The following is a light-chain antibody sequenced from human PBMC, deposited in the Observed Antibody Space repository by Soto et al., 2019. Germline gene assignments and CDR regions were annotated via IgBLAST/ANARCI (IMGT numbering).Light chain of an antibody. CDR1: QGLSSW. J-gene: IGKJ4*01. Sequence: DIQMTQSPSSVSASVGDRVTITCRARQGLSSWLAWYQQKPVKAPRLLIYAASSLQSGVPSRFSGSGSGTDFTLSISSLQPEDVATYYGQQPKSFLLTIGGGTKVEVK. V-gene: IGKV1-12*01. CDR3: QQPKSFLLT. CDR2: AAS.